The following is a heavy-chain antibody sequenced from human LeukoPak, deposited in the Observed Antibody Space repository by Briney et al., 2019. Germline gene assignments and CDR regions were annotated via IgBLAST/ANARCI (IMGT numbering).Heavy chain of an antibody. J-gene: IGHJ4*02. D-gene: IGHD3-3*01. Sequence: GASVKVSRTASGYTFTRYYMRWVRQAPGQGLEWMGIIIPSGGSTSYAQKFQGRVTMTRDTSTSTVYMKLSSLRSEDTAVYYCARGGITIFGVVIIKGDSYFDYWGQGTLVTVSS. CDR1: GYTFTRYY. CDR3: ARGGITIFGVVIIKGDSYFDY. V-gene: IGHV1-46*01. CDR2: IIPSGGST.